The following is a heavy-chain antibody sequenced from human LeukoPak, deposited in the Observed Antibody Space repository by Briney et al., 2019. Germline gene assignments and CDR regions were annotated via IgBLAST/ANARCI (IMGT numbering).Heavy chain of an antibody. J-gene: IGHJ4*02. CDR1: GLTFSSHW. CDR3: VSFYETY. V-gene: IGHV3-74*01. CDR2: INSDGSWT. D-gene: IGHD2-2*01. Sequence: GGSLRLSCAASGLTFSSHWMHWVRQAPGKGLVWVSHINSDGSWTSYADSVKGRFTISKDNAKNTVYLQMNNLRAEDTAVYYCVSFYETYWGRGTLVTVSS.